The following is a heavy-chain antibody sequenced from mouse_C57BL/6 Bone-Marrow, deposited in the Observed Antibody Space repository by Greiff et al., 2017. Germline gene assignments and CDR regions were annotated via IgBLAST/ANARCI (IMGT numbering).Heavy chain of an antibody. Sequence: QVQLQQSGPGLVQPSQSLSITCTVSGYSLTSYGVHWVRQSPGQGLEWLGGIWSAGSTDYNETFISRLSISKDNSKSQVFFKMNSLQAEDTAIYYCAIKRGYAMDYWCQGTSVTVSS. CDR1: GYSLTSYG. J-gene: IGHJ4*01. CDR2: IWSAGST. V-gene: IGHV2-2*01. CDR3: AIKRGYAMDY.